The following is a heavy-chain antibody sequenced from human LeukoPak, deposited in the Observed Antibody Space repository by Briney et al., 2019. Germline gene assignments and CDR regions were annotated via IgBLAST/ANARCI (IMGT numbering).Heavy chain of an antibody. CDR3: AKVSGTLSPFDY. CDR2: ISWNSGSI. D-gene: IGHD3-10*01. V-gene: IGHV3-9*01. Sequence: GGSLRLSCAASGFTFSSYWMNWARQAPGKGLEWVSGISWNSGSIGYADSVKGRFTISRDNAKNSLYLQMNSLRAEDTALYYCAKVSGTLSPFDYWGQGTLVTVSS. J-gene: IGHJ4*02. CDR1: GFTFSSYW.